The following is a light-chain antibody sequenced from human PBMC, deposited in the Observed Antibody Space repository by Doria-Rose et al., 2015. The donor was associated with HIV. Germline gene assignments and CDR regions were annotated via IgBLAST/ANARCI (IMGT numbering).Light chain of an antibody. CDR2: DGS. Sequence: TQYPGTLSLSPGERATLSCRASQRFSSTYLAWYQQKPGQAPSLLIYDGSTRATGIPDRFSASGPGTDFTLTINRLEPEDIALYYCHQYGTSWTFGQGTKVEI. CDR3: HQYGTSWT. J-gene: IGKJ1*01. V-gene: IGKV3-20*01. CDR1: QRFSSTY.